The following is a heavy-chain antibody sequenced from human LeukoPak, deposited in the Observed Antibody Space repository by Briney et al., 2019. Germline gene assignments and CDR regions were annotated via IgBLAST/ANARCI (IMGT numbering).Heavy chain of an antibody. D-gene: IGHD6-13*01. Sequence: PGGSLRLSCAASGFTFSGYAFHWVRQAPGKGLEYVSAINANGDNTYYANSVKGRFTISRDNSKNTLYLQMGSLRAEDMAVYYCARDGSAEWFDPWGQGTLVTVPS. J-gene: IGHJ5*02. CDR3: ARDGSAEWFDP. V-gene: IGHV3-64*01. CDR1: GFTFSGYA. CDR2: INANGDNT.